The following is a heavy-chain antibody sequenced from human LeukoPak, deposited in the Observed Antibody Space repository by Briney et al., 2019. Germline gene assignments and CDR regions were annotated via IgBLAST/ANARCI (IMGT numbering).Heavy chain of an antibody. CDR2: INPSGGST. V-gene: IGHV1-46*03. J-gene: IGHJ4*02. CDR3: ARDSQKNHNYYDSSGYPDY. Sequence: ASVKVSXKASGYTFTSYYMHWVRQAPGQGLEWMGIINPSGGSTSYAQKFQGRVTMTRDTSTSTVYMELSSLRSEDTAVYYCARDSQKNHNYYDSSGYPDYWGQRTLVTVSS. D-gene: IGHD3-22*01. CDR1: GYTFTSYY.